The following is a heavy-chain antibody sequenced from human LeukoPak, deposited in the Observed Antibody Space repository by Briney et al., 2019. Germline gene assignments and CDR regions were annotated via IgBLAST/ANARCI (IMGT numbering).Heavy chain of an antibody. Sequence: SETLSLTCTVSGGSFSSRSYYWGWIRQPPGKGLEWIGSISYSGSTYYNPSLKSPVIISVDTSRNQFSLKLSSVTAADTAVYYCARLRTGTNLIDHWGQGTLVTVSS. J-gene: IGHJ4*02. V-gene: IGHV4-39*01. CDR1: GGSFSSRSYY. CDR2: ISYSGST. D-gene: IGHD1-1*01. CDR3: ARLRTGTNLIDH.